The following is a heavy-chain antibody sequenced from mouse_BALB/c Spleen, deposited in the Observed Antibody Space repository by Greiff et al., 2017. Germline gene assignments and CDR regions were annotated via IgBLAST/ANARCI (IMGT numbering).Heavy chain of an antibody. D-gene: IGHD2-10*02. V-gene: IGHV1-67*01. Sequence: VQLQQSGPELVRPGVSVKISCKGSGYTFTDYAMHWVKQSHAKSLEWIGVISTYYGNTNYNQKFKGKATMTVDKSSSTAYMELARLTSEDSAIYYCARQYGNYEDAMDYWGQGTSVTVSS. CDR1: GYTFTDYA. CDR3: ARQYGNYEDAMDY. CDR2: ISTYYGNT. J-gene: IGHJ4*01.